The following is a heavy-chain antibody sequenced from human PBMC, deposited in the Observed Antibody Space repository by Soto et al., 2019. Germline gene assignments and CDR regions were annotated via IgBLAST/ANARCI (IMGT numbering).Heavy chain of an antibody. CDR2: IYYSGST. CDR1: GGSIASSLYY. D-gene: IGHD2-2*01. J-gene: IGHJ6*02. CDR3: ERLAGYCSTNDCHEDYAMDV. V-gene: IGHV4-39*01. Sequence: SETLSLTCTVSGGSIASSLYYWGWVRQSPGKGLEWIESIYYSGSTHYNPSLKSRVTVSVDTSKNQFSLKLTSVTAADTAVYYCERLAGYCSTNDCHEDYAMDVWGQGTTVTVSS.